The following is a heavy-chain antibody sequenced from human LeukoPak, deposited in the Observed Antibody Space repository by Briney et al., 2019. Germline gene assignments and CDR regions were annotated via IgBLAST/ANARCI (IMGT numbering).Heavy chain of an antibody. CDR1: GYTLTELS. CDR3: ATSLVVPPYNWFDP. J-gene: IGHJ5*02. D-gene: IGHD2-2*01. CDR2: FDPEDGET. V-gene: IGHV1-24*01. Sequence: GASVKVSCKVSGYTLTELSMHWVRQAPGKGLEWMRGFDPEDGETIYAQKFQGRVTMTEDTSTDTAYMELSSLRSEDTAVYYCATSLVVPPYNWFDPWGQGTLVTVSS.